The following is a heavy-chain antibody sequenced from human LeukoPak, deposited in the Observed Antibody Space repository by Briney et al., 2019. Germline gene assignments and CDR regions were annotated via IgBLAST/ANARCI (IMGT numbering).Heavy chain of an antibody. Sequence: SETLSLTCTVSGASISSGSYYWSWIRQPAGKGLEWIGRIYTSGSTYYNPSLKSRVTISVDTSKNQFSLKLSSVTAADTAVYHCARGRNAPPFYYYYYMDVWGKGTTLTVPS. CDR3: ARGRNAPPFYYYYYMDV. CDR2: IYTSGST. V-gene: IGHV4-61*02. J-gene: IGHJ6*03. CDR1: GASISSGSYY. D-gene: IGHD4-11*01.